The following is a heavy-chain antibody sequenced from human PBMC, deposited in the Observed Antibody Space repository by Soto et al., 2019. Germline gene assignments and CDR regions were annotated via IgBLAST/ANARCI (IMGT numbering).Heavy chain of an antibody. CDR2: VYYAGTT. J-gene: IGHJ5*02. Sequence: PSETLSLTCTVSDGSITPNYYTWVRQPPGKGLEWIGYVYYAGTTTYHPSLKSRVTISIDTSKNQFSLKLSSVTAADTAVYYCASLTWGSGSGSYYWFDPWGQGTLVTVSS. CDR3: ASLTWGSGSGSYYWFDP. V-gene: IGHV4-59*08. CDR1: DGSITPNY. D-gene: IGHD3-10*01.